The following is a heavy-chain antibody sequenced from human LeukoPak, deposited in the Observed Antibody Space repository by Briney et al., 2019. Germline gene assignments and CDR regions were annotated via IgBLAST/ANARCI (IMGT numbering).Heavy chain of an antibody. CDR1: GYSFTSYW. J-gene: IGHJ4*02. CDR2: IYPGDSDT. CDR3: ARRWYSSSWYEDWDY. Sequence: GESLKISCKGSGYSFTSYWIGWVRQMPGKGLEWMGIIYPGDSDTRYSPSFQGQVTISADKSISTAYLQWSSLKASDTAMYYCARRWYSSSWYEDWDYWGQGTLVTVSS. D-gene: IGHD6-13*01. V-gene: IGHV5-51*01.